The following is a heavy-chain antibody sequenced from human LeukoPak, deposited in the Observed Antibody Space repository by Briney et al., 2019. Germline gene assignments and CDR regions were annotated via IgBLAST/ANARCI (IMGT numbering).Heavy chain of an antibody. CDR2: IWYDGSNK. Sequence: PGGSLRLSRAASGFTFSSYGMHWVRQAPGKGLEWVAVIWYDGSNKYYADSVKGRFTISRDNSKNTLYLQMNSLRAEDTAVYYCASSPGIAVAAPYYWGQGTLVTVSS. J-gene: IGHJ4*02. D-gene: IGHD6-19*01. V-gene: IGHV3-33*01. CDR1: GFTFSSYG. CDR3: ASSPGIAVAAPYY.